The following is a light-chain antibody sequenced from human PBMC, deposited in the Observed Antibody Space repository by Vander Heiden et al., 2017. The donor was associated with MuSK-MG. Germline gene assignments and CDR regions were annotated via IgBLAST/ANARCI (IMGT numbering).Light chain of an antibody. J-gene: IGKJ1*01. CDR3: QLYNSYSWT. CDR2: DAF. V-gene: IGKV1-5*01. CDR1: QSISSW. Sequence: SQMTQFSSTLAASGGDRVTITYRPSQSISSWLAWYQHKPGLAPKLLLYDAFILESGVPSRFRGSGSVTEFTLTIISMLLDDFATYYCQLYNSYSWTFGQGTKVEIK.